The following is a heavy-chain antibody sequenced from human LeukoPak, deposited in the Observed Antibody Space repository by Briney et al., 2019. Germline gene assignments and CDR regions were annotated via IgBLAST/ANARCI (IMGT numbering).Heavy chain of an antibody. J-gene: IGHJ6*02. CDR2: IWYDGSNK. V-gene: IGHV3-33*01. D-gene: IGHD1-26*01. Sequence: PGGSLRLSCAASRFTFSSYGMHWVRQAPGKGLEWVAVIWYDGSNKYYADSVKGRFTISRDNSKNTLYLQMNSLRAEDTAVYYCARARVVGAMISYGMDVWGQGTTVTVSS. CDR1: RFTFSSYG. CDR3: ARARVVGAMISYGMDV.